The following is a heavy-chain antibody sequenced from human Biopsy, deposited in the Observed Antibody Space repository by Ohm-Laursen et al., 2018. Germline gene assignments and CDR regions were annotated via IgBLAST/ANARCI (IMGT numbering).Heavy chain of an antibody. CDR2: VSSDGKNK. V-gene: IGHV3-30*18. D-gene: IGHD1-26*01. CDR3: AKGLYSGSYYYDS. CDR1: GFTLSNYG. J-gene: IGHJ4*02. Sequence: SLRLSCAASGFTLSNYGMHWVRQAPGRGLEWVAAVSSDGKNKHYADSVQGRFTISRDNSKNTVDLQMNSLRAEDTAVYYCAKGLYSGSYYYDSWGQGTLVTVSP.